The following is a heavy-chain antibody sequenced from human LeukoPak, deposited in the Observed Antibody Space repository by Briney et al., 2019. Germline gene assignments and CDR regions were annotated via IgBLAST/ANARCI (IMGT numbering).Heavy chain of an antibody. D-gene: IGHD6-19*01. V-gene: IGHV3-7*03. CDR3: AKDYSSGWPFDY. CDR2: IKQDGSEK. CDR1: GFTFSSYW. Sequence: PGGSLRLSCAASGFTFSSYWMSWVRQAPGKGLEWVANIKQDGSEKYYVDSVKGRFTISRDNSKNTLYLQMNSLRAEDTAVYYCAKDYSSGWPFDYWGQGTLATVSS. J-gene: IGHJ4*02.